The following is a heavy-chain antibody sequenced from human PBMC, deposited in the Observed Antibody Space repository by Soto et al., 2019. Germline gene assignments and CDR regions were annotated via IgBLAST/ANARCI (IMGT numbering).Heavy chain of an antibody. J-gene: IGHJ4*02. CDR3: ARLNEYGGNYFDY. D-gene: IGHD4-17*01. Sequence: SETLSLTCAVYGGSFSGYYWSWIRQPPGKGLEWIGEINHSGSTNYDPSLKSRVTISVDTSKNQFSLKLSSATAADTAVYYCARLNEYGGNYFDYWGQGTLVTVSS. CDR2: INHSGST. CDR1: GGSFSGYY. V-gene: IGHV4-34*01.